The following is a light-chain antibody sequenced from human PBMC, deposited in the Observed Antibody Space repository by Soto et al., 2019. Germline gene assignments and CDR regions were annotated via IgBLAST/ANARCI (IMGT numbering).Light chain of an antibody. J-gene: IGLJ1*01. Sequence: QSALTQPPSASGSPGQSVTISCTGTSSDVGGYNYVSWYQQHPGKAPKLMIYEVSKRPSGVPDRFSGSKSGNTASLTVSGLQAEDEADYYCSSYAGINNPSGVFGTGTKVTVL. V-gene: IGLV2-8*01. CDR2: EVS. CDR3: SSYAGINNPSGV. CDR1: SSDVGGYNY.